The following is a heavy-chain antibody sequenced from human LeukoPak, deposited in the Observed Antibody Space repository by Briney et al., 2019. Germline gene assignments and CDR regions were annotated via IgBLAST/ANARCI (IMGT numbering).Heavy chain of an antibody. J-gene: IGHJ3*02. D-gene: IGHD3-3*01. CDR1: GYTFTNYD. CDR2: MNPNTGNT. Sequence: ASVKVSCKASGYTFTNYDINWVRQATGQGLEWMGWMNPNTGNTGYTRKFQGRITITRNTSISTAYMELSSLRSEDTAVYYCARSLWSGYDTFDIWGQGTMVTVSS. V-gene: IGHV1-8*03. CDR3: ARSLWSGYDTFDI.